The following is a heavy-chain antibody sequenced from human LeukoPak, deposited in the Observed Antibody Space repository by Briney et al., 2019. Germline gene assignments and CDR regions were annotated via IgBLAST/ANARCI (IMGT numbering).Heavy chain of an antibody. V-gene: IGHV3-20*04. CDR1: GFTFDDYG. J-gene: IGHJ4*02. CDR2: INWNGGST. CDR3: ARVFARGGEISGSYYYY. D-gene: IGHD1-26*01. Sequence: GGSLRLSCAASGFTFDDYGMSWVRQAPGKGLEWVSGINWNGGSTGYADSVKGRFTISRDNAKNSLYLQMNSLRAEDTALYYCARVFARGGEISGSYYYYWGQGTLVTVSS.